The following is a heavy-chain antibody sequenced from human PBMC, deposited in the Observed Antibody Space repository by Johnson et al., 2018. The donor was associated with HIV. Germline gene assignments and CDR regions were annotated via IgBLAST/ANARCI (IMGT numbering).Heavy chain of an antibody. Sequence: VQLVESGGGLVQPGGSLRLSCAASGFSFSTTWMHWVRQAPGEGLASVAHINSDGSHIASADSVRGRFTISRDNAKNTLVLQMNSLRGEDTAVYYCTGDGPRDAFDIWGQGTVVIVSS. CDR2: INSDGSHI. V-gene: IGHV3-74*03. J-gene: IGHJ3*02. CDR3: TGDGPRDAFDI. CDR1: GFSFSTTW.